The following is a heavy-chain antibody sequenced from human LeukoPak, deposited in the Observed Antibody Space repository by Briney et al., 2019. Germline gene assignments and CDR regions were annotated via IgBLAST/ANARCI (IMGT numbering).Heavy chain of an antibody. Sequence: GGSLRLSRAASGFTFSSYSMNWVRQAPGKGLEWVSYISSSSSTIYYADSVKGRFTISRDNAKNSLYLQMNSLRAEDTAVYYCARENEVAGINYWGQGTLVTVSS. CDR3: ARENEVAGINY. CDR2: ISSSSSTI. V-gene: IGHV3-48*01. D-gene: IGHD6-19*01. CDR1: GFTFSSYS. J-gene: IGHJ4*02.